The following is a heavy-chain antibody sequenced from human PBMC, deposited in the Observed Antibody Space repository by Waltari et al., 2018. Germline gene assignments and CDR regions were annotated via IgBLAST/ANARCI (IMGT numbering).Heavy chain of an antibody. CDR1: GDSISSGPYA. J-gene: IGHJ4*02. V-gene: IGHV4-30-2*01. CDR2: ISHSGNF. Sequence: QLQVQESGSGLVKPSQTLSLTCAVSGDSISSGPYAWSWIRQPPGKGLEWIGYISHSGNFYYNPSLKSRVTMSVDRSKKQFSLKLSSVTAADTAVYYCAVSGSYPGSDYWGQGTLVTVSS. CDR3: AVSGSYPGSDY. D-gene: IGHD1-26*01.